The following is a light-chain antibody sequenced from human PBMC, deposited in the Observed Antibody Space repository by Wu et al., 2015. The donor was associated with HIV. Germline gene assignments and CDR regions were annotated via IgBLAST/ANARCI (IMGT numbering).Light chain of an antibody. CDR1: ESVSSN. V-gene: IGKV3-15*01. CDR2: DAS. Sequence: EIVMTQSPATLSVSPGERGTLSCRTSESVSSNLAWYQQKPGQAPRLLIYDASTRATGIPARFSGSGSGTEFTLTISSLQSEDFAVYYCQQYNDWPPMYTFGQGTKLEIK. CDR3: QQYNDWPPMYT. J-gene: IGKJ2*01.